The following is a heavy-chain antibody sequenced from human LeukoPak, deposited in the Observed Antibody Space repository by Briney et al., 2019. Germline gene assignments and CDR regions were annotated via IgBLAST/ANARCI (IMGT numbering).Heavy chain of an antibody. CDR3: AREIWIGSVAGTVGAFDI. CDR2: ISSSGSTI. Sequence: GGSLRLSCAASGFTFSSYSMNWVRQAPGKGLEWVSNISSSGSTIYYADSVKGRFTISRDNAKNSLYLQMNSLRAEDTAVYYCAREIWIGSVAGTVGAFDIWGQGTMVTVSS. D-gene: IGHD6-19*01. J-gene: IGHJ3*02. V-gene: IGHV3-48*01. CDR1: GFTFSSYS.